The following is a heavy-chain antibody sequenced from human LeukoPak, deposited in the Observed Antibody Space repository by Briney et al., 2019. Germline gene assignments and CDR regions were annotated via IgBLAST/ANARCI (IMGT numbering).Heavy chain of an antibody. CDR1: GYSISSGYY. D-gene: IGHD2-2*01. J-gene: IGHJ3*02. V-gene: IGHV4-38-2*02. CDR3: AREHIVVVPAADAFDI. Sequence: SETLSLTCTVSGYSISSGYYWGWIRQPPGKGLEWIGSIYHSGSTYYNPSLKSRVTISVDTSKNQFSLKLSSVTAADTAVYYCAREHIVVVPAADAFDIWGQGTMVTVSS. CDR2: IYHSGST.